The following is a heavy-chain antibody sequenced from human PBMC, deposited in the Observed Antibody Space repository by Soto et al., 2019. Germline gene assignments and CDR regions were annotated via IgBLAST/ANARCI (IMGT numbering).Heavy chain of an antibody. D-gene: IGHD2-15*01. V-gene: IGHV1-46*01. Sequence: QVQLVQSGAEVKKPGASVKVSCKASGYTFTSYYMHWVRQAPGQGLEWMGIVNPSGGSTSYAQTFQGRVTTTWDTSTSTVYMERSSLRSEDTAVYYCAREARGHCSGGSCYESGMDVRGQGTTVTVSS. J-gene: IGHJ6*02. CDR2: VNPSGGST. CDR1: GYTFTSYY. CDR3: AREARGHCSGGSCYESGMDV.